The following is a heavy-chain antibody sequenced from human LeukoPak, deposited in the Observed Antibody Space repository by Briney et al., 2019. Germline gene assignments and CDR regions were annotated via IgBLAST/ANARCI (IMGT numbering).Heavy chain of an antibody. CDR2: INPSGGST. J-gene: IGHJ3*02. CDR3: ARDQDYGGNPNDAFDI. V-gene: IGHV1-46*01. CDR1: GYTFTGYR. D-gene: IGHD4-23*01. Sequence: ASVKVSCKASGYTFTGYRMHWVRQAPAQGLEWMGVINPSGGSTRYAQKFQDRVTMTRDTSTSTVYMELSSLRSEDTAVYYCARDQDYGGNPNDAFDIWGQGTMVTVSS.